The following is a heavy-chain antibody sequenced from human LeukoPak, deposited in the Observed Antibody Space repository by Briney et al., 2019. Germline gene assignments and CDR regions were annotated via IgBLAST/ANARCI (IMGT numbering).Heavy chain of an antibody. J-gene: IGHJ4*02. V-gene: IGHV3-23*01. CDR2: ISSSGGST. D-gene: IGHD3-16*01. CDR1: GFTFSNYA. Sequence: GGPLRLSCAAAGFTFSNYAMSWVRQAPGKGLEWVSAISSSGGSTFYADSVKGRFTISRDNSQKTLYLQMNSLRAEDTAVYYCANGAGSRYFDLWGQDPGVTVSS. CDR3: ANGAGSRYFDL.